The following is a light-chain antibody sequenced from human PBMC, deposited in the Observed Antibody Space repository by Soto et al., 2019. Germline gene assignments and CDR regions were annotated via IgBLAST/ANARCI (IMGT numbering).Light chain of an antibody. CDR2: DVS. V-gene: IGLV2-14*03. Sequence: QSVLTQPASVSGSPGQSITISCTGTSSDVGGYNYVSWYQHHPGKAPKLMIFDVSNRPSGVSNRFSGSKSGNTASLTIPGLQPEDEADYYCSSYTTSNTRQIVFGTGTKLTVL. CDR3: SSYTTSNTRQIV. CDR1: SSDVGGYNY. J-gene: IGLJ1*01.